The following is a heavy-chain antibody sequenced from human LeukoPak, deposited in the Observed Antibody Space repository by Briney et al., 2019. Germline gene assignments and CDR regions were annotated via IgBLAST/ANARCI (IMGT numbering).Heavy chain of an antibody. D-gene: IGHD3-10*01. CDR2: IYTSGST. J-gene: IGHJ4*02. Sequence: SETLSLTCTVSGGSISSGSYYWSWIRQPAGKGLEWIGRIYTSGSTNYNPSLKSRVTISVDTSKNQFSLKLSSVTAADTAVYYCARDQGFGELLPFDYWGQGTLVTVSS. CDR1: GGSISSGSYY. CDR3: ARDQGFGELLPFDY. V-gene: IGHV4-61*02.